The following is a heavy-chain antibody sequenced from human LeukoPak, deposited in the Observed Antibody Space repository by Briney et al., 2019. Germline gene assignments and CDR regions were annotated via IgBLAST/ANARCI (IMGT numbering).Heavy chain of an antibody. CDR2: INHSGST. CDR3: AREGGLAAADH. J-gene: IGHJ4*02. CDR1: GGSFSGYY. Sequence: PSETLSLTCAVYGGSFSGYYWSWIRQPPGKGLEWIGEINHSGSTNYNPSLKSRVTISVDTSKNQFSLKLSSVTATDTAVYYCAREGGLAAADHWGQGTLVTVSS. V-gene: IGHV4-34*01. D-gene: IGHD6-13*01.